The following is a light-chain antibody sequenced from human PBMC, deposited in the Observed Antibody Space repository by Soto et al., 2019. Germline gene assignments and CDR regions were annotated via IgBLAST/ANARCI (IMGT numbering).Light chain of an antibody. CDR1: ISNIGNNY. V-gene: IGLV1-47*01. CDR3: ASWDDSLSGYV. Sequence: SVLTQPPSVSAAPGQTVTLSCSGSISNIGNNYVSWYQQLPGTAPRLLISMNDQRPSGVPDRFSGSKSGTSASLAISGLRSEDEADYYCASWDDSLSGYVFGTGTKVTVL. CDR2: MND. J-gene: IGLJ1*01.